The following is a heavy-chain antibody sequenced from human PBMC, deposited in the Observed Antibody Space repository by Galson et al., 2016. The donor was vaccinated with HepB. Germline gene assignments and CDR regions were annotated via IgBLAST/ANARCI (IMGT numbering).Heavy chain of an antibody. Sequence: SLRLSCAASGFTFRDSTMTWVRQAPGKGLHWVSTITGSGVSSYYADSVKGRFTTSRDNSKTILYLQMNSLRAADPAVYFCAGQPYVTSSLYIGAWGQGIHVSVSS. CDR1: GFTFRDST. D-gene: IGHD5/OR15-5a*01. V-gene: IGHV3-23*01. CDR2: ITGSGVSS. CDR3: AGQPYVTSSLYIGA. J-gene: IGHJ5*02.